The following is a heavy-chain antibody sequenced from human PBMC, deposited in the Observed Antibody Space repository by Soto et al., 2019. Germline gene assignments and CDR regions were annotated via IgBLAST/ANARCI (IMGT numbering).Heavy chain of an antibody. D-gene: IGHD6-13*01. J-gene: IGHJ4*02. CDR2: IKQDGSEK. CDR1: GFTFSGDW. V-gene: IGHV3-7*01. CDR3: ARQRRGSSSSWYFDY. Sequence: EVQLVESGGGLVQPGGSLKLSCAASGFTFSGDWMSWVRQAPGQGLEWVAYIKQDGSEKYSVDSVKGRFTISRDNAKNSLYLQMNSLRAEDTAVYYCARQRRGSSSSWYFDYWGQGTLVTVSS.